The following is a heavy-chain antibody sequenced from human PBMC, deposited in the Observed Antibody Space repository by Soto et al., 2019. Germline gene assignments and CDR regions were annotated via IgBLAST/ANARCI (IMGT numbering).Heavy chain of an antibody. CDR1: GYTFINYG. J-gene: IGHJ4*02. CDR2: LNTYNANT. D-gene: IGHD2-15*01. V-gene: IGHV1-18*01. CDR3: ARAQTPTESDF. Sequence: QIQLVQSEGEVRQPGASVKASCKTSGYTFINYGVTWVRQRPGQGLEWMGWLNTYNANTKYAQKLQGRVTLTADTSASTAYVELRSLRSDDTAVYLCARAQTPTESDFWGQGTLVIVSS.